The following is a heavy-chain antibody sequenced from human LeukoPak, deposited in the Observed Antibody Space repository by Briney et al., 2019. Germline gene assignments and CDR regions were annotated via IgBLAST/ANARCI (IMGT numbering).Heavy chain of an antibody. Sequence: GESLKISCQGSGYTFTSYWIGWVRQMPGKGLEWMGIIYPDDSDTRYSPSFQGQVTMSADKSISTAYLQWSRLKASDTAMYYCARRDSSSYYYWGQGTLVTVSS. CDR3: ARRDSSSYYY. V-gene: IGHV5-51*01. CDR2: IYPDDSDT. J-gene: IGHJ4*02. D-gene: IGHD6-13*01. CDR1: GYTFTSYW.